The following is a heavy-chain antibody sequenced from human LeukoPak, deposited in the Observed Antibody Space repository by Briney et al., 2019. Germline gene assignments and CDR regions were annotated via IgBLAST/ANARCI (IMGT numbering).Heavy chain of an antibody. V-gene: IGHV4-4*07. J-gene: IGHJ4*02. Sequence: SEILSLTCTVSGGSISSYYWSWIRQPAGKGLEWIGRIYTSGSTNYNPSLKSRVTMSVDTSKNQYSLKLSSVTAADTAVYYCARAPSAGSYSFYYFDYWGQGTLVTVSS. CDR3: ARAPSAGSYSFYYFDY. CDR2: IYTSGST. CDR1: GGSISSYY. D-gene: IGHD3-10*01.